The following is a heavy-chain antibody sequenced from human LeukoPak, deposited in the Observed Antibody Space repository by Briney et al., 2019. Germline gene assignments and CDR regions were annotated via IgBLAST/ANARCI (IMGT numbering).Heavy chain of an antibody. Sequence: SGTLSLTCTASGGSIYSTSMHWGWIRPPPGQGLVWVGSMYYDGSTYYNPSLKSRVTISVDTSKNQFSLKLTSVTAAGTAVYFWARRSDSGSDDGEDYFDYWGRGTLVTVSS. D-gene: IGHD1-26*01. J-gene: IGHJ4*02. CDR2: MYYDGST. CDR3: ARRSDSGSDDGEDYFDY. CDR1: GGSIYSTSMH. V-gene: IGHV4-39*01.